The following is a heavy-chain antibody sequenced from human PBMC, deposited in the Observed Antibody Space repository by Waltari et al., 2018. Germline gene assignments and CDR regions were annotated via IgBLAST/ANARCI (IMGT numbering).Heavy chain of an antibody. CDR1: GFTFSEYW. J-gene: IGHJ5*02. Sequence: EVQLVESGGGLVQPGGSLRLSCAASGFTFSEYWMHWVREAPGKGLVWVSRINTDGSIISYADSVKGRFAISRDNAKSTLYLQMNSLRVEDTALYYCAREGGIAAAGTRWFDPWGQGTLVTVSS. D-gene: IGHD6-13*01. CDR3: AREGGIAAAGTRWFDP. CDR2: INTDGSII. V-gene: IGHV3-74*01.